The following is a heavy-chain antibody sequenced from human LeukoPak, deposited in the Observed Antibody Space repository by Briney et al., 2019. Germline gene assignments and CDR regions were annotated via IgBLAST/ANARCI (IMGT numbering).Heavy chain of an antibody. V-gene: IGHV4-4*02. D-gene: IGHD6-13*01. CDR1: GSSISSNSC. Sequence: SETLSLTCAVSGSSISSNSCWTWVRQPPGKGLEWIGEIFYSGSTNSNPSLKSRLTMSVDESKHEFSLKLSSVTAADTAVYYCAREIHSSYYFDYWGQGTLVTVSS. J-gene: IGHJ4*02. CDR3: AREIHSSYYFDY. CDR2: IFYSGST.